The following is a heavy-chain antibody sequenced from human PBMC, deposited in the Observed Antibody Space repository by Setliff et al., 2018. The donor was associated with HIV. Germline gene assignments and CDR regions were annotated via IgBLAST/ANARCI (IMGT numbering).Heavy chain of an antibody. CDR2: INAGNGNT. V-gene: IGHV1-3*01. CDR1: GYTFTSYA. CDR3: ARDWMTYYYDSSGYNPGY. J-gene: IGHJ4*02. D-gene: IGHD3-22*01. Sequence: ASVKVSCKASGYTFTSYAMHWVRQAPGQRLEWMGWINAGNGNTKYSQKFQGRVTITRDTSASTAYMELSSLRSEDTAVYYCARDWMTYYYDSSGYNPGYWGQGTLVTVSS.